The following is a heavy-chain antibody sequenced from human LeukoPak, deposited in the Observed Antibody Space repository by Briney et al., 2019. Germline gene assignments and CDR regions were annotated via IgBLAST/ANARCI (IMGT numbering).Heavy chain of an antibody. CDR1: GGSISSYY. V-gene: IGHV4-59*01. CDR3: ARSTVVTPFDY. J-gene: IGHJ4*02. CDR2: INYSGST. D-gene: IGHD4-23*01. Sequence: PSETLSLTCTVSGGSISSYYWSWIRQPTGKGLEWIGYINYSGSTNYKPSLKSRVTISVDTSKNQFSLKLSSVTAADTAVYYCARSTVVTPFDYWGQGTLVTVSS.